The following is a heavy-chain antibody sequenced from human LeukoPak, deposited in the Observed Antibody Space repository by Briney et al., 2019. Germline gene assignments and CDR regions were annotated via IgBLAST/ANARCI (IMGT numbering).Heavy chain of an antibody. D-gene: IGHD3-22*01. CDR3: ARWRSGYYGYYFDY. V-gene: IGHV4-39*07. Sequence: SETLSLTCTVSGGSISSSSYYWGWIRQPPGKGLEWIGSIYYSGSTYYNPSLKSRVTISVDTSKNQFSLKLSSVTAADTAVYYCARWRSGYYGYYFDYWGQGTLVTVSS. CDR1: GGSISSSSYY. CDR2: IYYSGST. J-gene: IGHJ4*02.